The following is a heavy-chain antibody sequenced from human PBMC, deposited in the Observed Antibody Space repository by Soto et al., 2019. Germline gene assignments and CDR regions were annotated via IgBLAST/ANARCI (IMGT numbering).Heavy chain of an antibody. CDR1: GGSFSSSTYY. V-gene: IGHV4-39*02. CDR3: ARPAYDSTGYYYGA. J-gene: IGHJ5*02. CDR2: MYSGGNT. D-gene: IGHD3-22*01. Sequence: QLQLQESGPGLVKPSETLSLTCTVSGGSFSSSTYYWGWIRQPPGKGLEWIGSMYSGGNTYYNPSLKSRVTETDGTSKHHFSLKRTSVTAADTAMYYCARPAYDSTGYYYGAWGQGTLVTVSS.